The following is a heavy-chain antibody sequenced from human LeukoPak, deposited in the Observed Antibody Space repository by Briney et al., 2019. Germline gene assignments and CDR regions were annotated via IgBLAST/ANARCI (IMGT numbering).Heavy chain of an antibody. CDR2: ISAYNGNT. Sequence: ASVKVSCKASGYTFTSYGISWVRQAPGQGLEWMGWISAYNGNTNYAQKLQGRVTITADKSTSTAYMELSSLRSDDTAVYYCARGPDDYDILTGYYLDAFHIWGQGTMVTVSS. CDR1: GYTFTSYG. D-gene: IGHD3-9*01. V-gene: IGHV1-18*01. CDR3: ARGPDDYDILTGYYLDAFHI. J-gene: IGHJ3*02.